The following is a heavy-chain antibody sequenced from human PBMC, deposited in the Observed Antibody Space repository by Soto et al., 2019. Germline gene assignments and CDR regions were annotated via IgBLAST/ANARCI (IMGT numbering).Heavy chain of an antibody. CDR2: IWYDGSNK. CDR3: ARDRPPFDT. CDR1: GFTFNSYG. Sequence: GGSLRLSCAASGFTFNSYGMHWVRQAPGKGLEWVAVIWYDGSNKHYADSVEGRFAISRDNSNNTLYLQMNSLRAEDTAVYYCARDRPPFDTWGQGTLVTVSS. V-gene: IGHV3-33*01. J-gene: IGHJ5*02.